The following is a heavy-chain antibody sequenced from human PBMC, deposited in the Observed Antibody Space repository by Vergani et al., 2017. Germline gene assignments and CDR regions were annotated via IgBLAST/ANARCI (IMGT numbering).Heavy chain of an antibody. J-gene: IGHJ4*02. CDR3: ASGGAEEGYNSPFDY. V-gene: IGHV1-69*01. CDR1: VGTFSSYA. D-gene: IGHD5-24*01. Sequence: QVQLVQSGAEVKKPGSSVKVSCKASVGTFSSYAISWVRQAPGQGLGWMGGIIPIFGTVNYAQKSQGRVTITADESTSTAYMELSTLRSEDTAVYYCASGGAEEGYNSPFDYWGQGTLVTVSS. CDR2: IIPIFGTV.